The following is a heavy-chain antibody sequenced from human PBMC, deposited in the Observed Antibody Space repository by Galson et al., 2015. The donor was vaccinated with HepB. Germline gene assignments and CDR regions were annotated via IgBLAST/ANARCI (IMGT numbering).Heavy chain of an antibody. J-gene: IGHJ6*02. V-gene: IGHV3-33*08. CDR2: IWYDGSSK. CDR3: ARDLWDLRGYYGMDV. CDR1: GFTFSTYA. Sequence: SLRLSCAASGFTFSTYAMHWARQAPGKGLEWVAVIWYDGSSKYYADSVKGRFTISRDNSKDTLYLQMNSLRVEDTAVYSCARDLWDLRGYYGMDVWGQGTLVTVSS. D-gene: IGHD1-26*01.